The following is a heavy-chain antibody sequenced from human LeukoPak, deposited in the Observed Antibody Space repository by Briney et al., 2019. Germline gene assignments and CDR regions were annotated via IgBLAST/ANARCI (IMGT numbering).Heavy chain of an antibody. D-gene: IGHD3-10*01. CDR2: ISNDGSDK. J-gene: IGHJ4*02. V-gene: IGHV3-30*03. Sequence: GGSLRLSCAAPGVTFSNYAMHWVRQSPGKGLEWVAVISNDGSDKHHADSVKGRFTVSRDNSKHTVYLQMDRLRVEDTAIYYCVREGTYFFASGSFQGYYFDNWGQGTLVTVSS. CDR3: VREGTYFFASGSFQGYYFDN. CDR1: GVTFSNYA.